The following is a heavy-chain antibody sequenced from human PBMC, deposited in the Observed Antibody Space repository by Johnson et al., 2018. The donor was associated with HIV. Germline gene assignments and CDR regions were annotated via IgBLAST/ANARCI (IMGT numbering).Heavy chain of an antibody. J-gene: IGHJ3*02. CDR3: VWYCSGGCSSAFDI. V-gene: IGHV3-30-3*01. CDR1: GFTFSSYD. CDR2: ISYHGTTK. D-gene: IGHD2-15*01. Sequence: QVQLVESGGGLVQPGGSLRLSCAASGFTFSSYDMHWVRQAPGKGQEWVAVISYHGTTKYYADSVKGRFTISRDDSNNTLYLQMDGPRVDDTAVYYCVWYCSGGCSSAFDIWSQGTMVPVSS.